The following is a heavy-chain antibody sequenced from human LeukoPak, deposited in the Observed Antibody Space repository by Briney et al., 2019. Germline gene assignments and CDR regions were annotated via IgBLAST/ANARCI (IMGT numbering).Heavy chain of an antibody. Sequence: GRSLRLSCAASGFTFSSYGMHWVRQAPGKGLEWVAVIWYDGSNKYYADSVKGRFTISRDNSKNTLYLQMNSLRAEDTAVYYCARDNYYVEYYFDYWGQGTLVTVSS. CDR3: ARDNYYVEYYFDY. V-gene: IGHV3-33*01. CDR2: IWYDGSNK. CDR1: GFTFSSYG. J-gene: IGHJ4*02. D-gene: IGHD3-10*02.